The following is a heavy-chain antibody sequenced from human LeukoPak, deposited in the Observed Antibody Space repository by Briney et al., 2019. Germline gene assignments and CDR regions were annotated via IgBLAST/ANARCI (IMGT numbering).Heavy chain of an antibody. J-gene: IGHJ3*02. D-gene: IGHD3-10*01. CDR3: AREERYSTGGSGSYYNRDRPGGAFDI. V-gene: IGHV1-46*01. CDR2: INPSGGST. Sequence: ASVKVSCKASGHTFTSYYMHWVRQAPGQGLEWMGIINPSGGSTSYAQKFQGRVTMTRDTSTCTVYMELSSLRSEDTAVYYCAREERYSTGGSGSYYNRDRPGGAFDIWGQGTMVTVSS. CDR1: GHTFTSYY.